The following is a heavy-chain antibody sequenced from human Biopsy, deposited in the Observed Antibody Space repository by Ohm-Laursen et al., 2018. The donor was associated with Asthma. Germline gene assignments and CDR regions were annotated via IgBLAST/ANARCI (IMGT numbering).Heavy chain of an antibody. CDR1: GFTFSNYA. J-gene: IGHJ5*02. D-gene: IGHD4-11*01. CDR2: ISSSSSYI. CDR3: ARGEVYSGSYWFDP. V-gene: IGHV3-21*01. Sequence: SLRLSCAASGFTFSNYAMHWVRQAPGKGLEWVSSISSSSSYIYYADSVKGRFTISRDNAKNSLYLQMNSLRAEDTAVYYCARGEVYSGSYWFDPWGQGTLVTVSS.